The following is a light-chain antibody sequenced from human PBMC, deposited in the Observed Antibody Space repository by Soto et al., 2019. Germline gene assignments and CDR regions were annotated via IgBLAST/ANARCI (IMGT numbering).Light chain of an antibody. CDR3: QQYYITPLS. CDR1: QSVLYRSDNMNY. CDR2: WAS. Sequence: DMVMTQSPNKMAVSLGERATINCKSSQSVLYRSDNMNYLTWYQQKPGQPPNLLIYWASTRESGVPDRVSGSGSGTDFTLTISSLQAEDVAFYYCQQYYITPLSF. J-gene: IGKJ2*03. V-gene: IGKV4-1*01.